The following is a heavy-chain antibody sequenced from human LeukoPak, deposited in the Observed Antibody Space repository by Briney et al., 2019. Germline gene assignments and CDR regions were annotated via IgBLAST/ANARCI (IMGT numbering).Heavy chain of an antibody. CDR3: ARENYDFWSGNYNWFDP. V-gene: IGHV4-31*03. Sequence: SETLSLTCTVSGGSISSGGYYWSWIRQHPGKGLEWIGYIYYSGSTYYNPSLKSRVTISVDTSKNQFSLKLSSVTAADTAVYYCARENYDFWSGNYNWFDPWGQGTLVTVSS. D-gene: IGHD3-3*01. J-gene: IGHJ5*02. CDR1: GGSISSGGYY. CDR2: IYYSGST.